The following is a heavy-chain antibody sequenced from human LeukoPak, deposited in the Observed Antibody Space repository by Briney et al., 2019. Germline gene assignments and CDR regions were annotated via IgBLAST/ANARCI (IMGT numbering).Heavy chain of an antibody. D-gene: IGHD1-26*01. J-gene: IGHJ4*02. CDR1: GYTLTELS. V-gene: IGHV1-24*01. Sequence: ASVKVSCKVSGYTLTELSMHWVRQAPGKGLERMGGFDPEDGETIYAQKFQGRVTMTEDTSTDTAYMELSSLRSEDTAVYYCATVNVGAIGFDYWGQGTLVTVSS. CDR2: FDPEDGET. CDR3: ATVNVGAIGFDY.